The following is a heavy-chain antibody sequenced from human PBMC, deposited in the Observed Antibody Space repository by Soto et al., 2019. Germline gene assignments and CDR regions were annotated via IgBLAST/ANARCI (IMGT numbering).Heavy chain of an antibody. J-gene: IGHJ4*02. V-gene: IGHV3-23*01. Sequence: EVQLLESGGGLLQPGGSLRLSYVGSGFTFRTYAMIWVRQAPGKGLEWVSAISYDGAATYYADSVKGRFTISRDNPKNTLYLQMNSLTAEDSALYYCAKLVESATTYWGQGTLVTVSS. CDR2: ISYDGAAT. D-gene: IGHD2-21*02. CDR3: AKLVESATTY. CDR1: GFTFRTYA.